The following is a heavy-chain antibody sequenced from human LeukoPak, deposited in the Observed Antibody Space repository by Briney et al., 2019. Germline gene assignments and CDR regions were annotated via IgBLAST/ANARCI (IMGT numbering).Heavy chain of an antibody. D-gene: IGHD5-24*01. CDR2: IDWDDDK. CDR3: ARMAWERWLLLPFDY. V-gene: IGHV2-70*11. Sequence: SGPALVKPTQTLTLTCTFSGFSLNTSGMCVSWIRQPPGRALEWLARIDWDDDKYYSTSLKTRLTISKDTSKNQVVLTMTNMDPVDTATYYCARMAWERWLLLPFDYWGQGTLVTVSS. CDR1: GFSLNTSGMC. J-gene: IGHJ4*02.